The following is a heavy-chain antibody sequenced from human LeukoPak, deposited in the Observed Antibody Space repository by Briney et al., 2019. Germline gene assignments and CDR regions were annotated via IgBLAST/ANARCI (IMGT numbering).Heavy chain of an antibody. CDR2: ISSDGSRK. CDR3: ARGGGVAVADYFFDY. J-gene: IGHJ4*02. CDR1: GFTFSRHG. V-gene: IGHV3-30*03. Sequence: PGGSLRLSCAPSGFTFSRHGMHWVRQAPGKGLEWVAIISSDGSRKYYAHSVEGRFTISRDNSKNTLYLQMDSLRAEDTAVYYCARGGGVAVADYFFDYWGQGTLVTVSS. D-gene: IGHD6-19*01.